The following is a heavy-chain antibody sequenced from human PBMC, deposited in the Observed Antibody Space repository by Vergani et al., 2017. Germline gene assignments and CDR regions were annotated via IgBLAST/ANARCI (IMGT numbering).Heavy chain of an antibody. CDR3: ARAPNYGLRYFDWFGHYGMDV. CDR2: IYYSGST. D-gene: IGHD3-9*01. J-gene: IGHJ6*02. CDR1: GGSISSSSYY. V-gene: IGHV4-39*07. Sequence: QLQLPESGPGLVKPSETLSLTCTVSGGSISSSSYYWGWIRQPPGKGLEWIGSIYYSGSTYYNPSLKSRVTISVDTSKNQFSLKLSYVTAADTAVYYCARAPNYGLRYFDWFGHYGMDVWGQGTTVTVSS.